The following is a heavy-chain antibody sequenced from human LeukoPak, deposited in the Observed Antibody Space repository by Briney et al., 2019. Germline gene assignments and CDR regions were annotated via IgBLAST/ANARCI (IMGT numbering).Heavy chain of an antibody. CDR3: ARCHPLLGYCSSTSCYPGYYYYYMDV. D-gene: IGHD2-2*01. CDR2: IYHSGST. CDR1: GGSISSSNW. V-gene: IGHV4-4*02. Sequence: SETLSLTCAVSGGSISSSNWWSWVRQPPGKGLEWIGEIYHSGSTNYNPSLKSRVTISVDTSKNQFSLKLSSVTAADTAVYYCARCHPLLGYCSSTSCYPGYYYYYMDVWGKGTTVTVSS. J-gene: IGHJ6*03.